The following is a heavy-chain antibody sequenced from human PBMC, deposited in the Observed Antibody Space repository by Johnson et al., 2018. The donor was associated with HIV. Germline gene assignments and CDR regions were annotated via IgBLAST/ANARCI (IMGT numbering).Heavy chain of an antibody. J-gene: IGHJ3*02. Sequence: VQLVESGGGLVQPGRSLRLSCAASGFTFDDYAMHWVRQVPGKGLEWISGISWNSGTIGYADSVKGRFPISRDNAKNSLYLQMNSLRVEDTALYYCAKDRELLELSHAFDSWGQGTMVTVSS. CDR1: GFTFDDYA. CDR3: AKDRELLELSHAFDS. CDR2: ISWNSGTI. D-gene: IGHD1-7*01. V-gene: IGHV3-9*01.